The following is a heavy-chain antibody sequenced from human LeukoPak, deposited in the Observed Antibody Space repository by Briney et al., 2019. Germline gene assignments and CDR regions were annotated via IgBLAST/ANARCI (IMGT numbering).Heavy chain of an antibody. CDR2: IIPIFGTA. V-gene: IGHV1-69*01. CDR1: GGTFSSYA. Sequence: SVKVSCKASGGTFSSYAISWVRQAPGQGFEWMGGIIPIFGTANYAQKFQGRVTITADESTSTAYMELSSLRSEDTAVYYCTRRYNYDSSGYYYVRDAFDIWGQGTMVTVSS. D-gene: IGHD3-22*01. CDR3: TRRYNYDSSGYYYVRDAFDI. J-gene: IGHJ3*02.